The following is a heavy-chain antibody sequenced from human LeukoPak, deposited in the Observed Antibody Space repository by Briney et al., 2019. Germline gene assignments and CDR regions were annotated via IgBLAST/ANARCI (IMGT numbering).Heavy chain of an antibody. CDR2: ISGSGGST. J-gene: IGHJ4*02. V-gene: IGHV3-23*01. CDR3: AKMDYYDSSGLGY. D-gene: IGHD3-22*01. CDR1: GFTFSSYA. Sequence: PGGSLRLSCAASGFTFSSYAMSWVRRAPGKGLEWVSAISGSGGSTYYADSVKGRFTISGDNSKNTLYLQMNSLRAEDTAVYYCAKMDYYDSSGLGYWGQGTLVTVSS.